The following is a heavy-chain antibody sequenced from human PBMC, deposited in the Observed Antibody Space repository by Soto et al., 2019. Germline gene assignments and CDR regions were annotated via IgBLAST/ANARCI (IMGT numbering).Heavy chain of an antibody. CDR2: ISSSSSYI. V-gene: IGHV3-21*01. D-gene: IGHD2-15*01. J-gene: IGHJ5*02. CDR1: GFTFSSYS. CDR3: ARDRGGNWGNWFDP. Sequence: EVQLVESGGGLVKPGGSLRLSCAASGFTFSSYSMNWVRQAPGKGLEWVSSISSSSSYIYYADSVKGRFTISRDNAKNSLYLQMNSLRAEDTAVYYCARDRGGNWGNWFDPWGQGTLVTVSS.